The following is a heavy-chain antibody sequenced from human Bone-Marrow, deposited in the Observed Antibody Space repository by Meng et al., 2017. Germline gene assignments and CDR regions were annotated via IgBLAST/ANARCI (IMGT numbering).Heavy chain of an antibody. D-gene: IGHD4-11*01. Sequence: QVQLQPWGAGLLQPSETLSPAFVVAGGSLSDYYGSWIRQPPGKGLEWIGEINHSGSTNYNPSLESRATISVDTSQNNLSLKLSSVTAADSAVYYCARGPTTMAHDFDYWGQGTLVTVSS. CDR1: GGSLSDYY. CDR2: INHSGST. V-gene: IGHV4-34*01. CDR3: ARGPTTMAHDFDY. J-gene: IGHJ4*02.